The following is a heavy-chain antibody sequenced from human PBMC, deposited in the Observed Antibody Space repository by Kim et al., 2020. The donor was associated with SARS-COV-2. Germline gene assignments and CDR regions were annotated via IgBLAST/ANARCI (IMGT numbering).Heavy chain of an antibody. Sequence: SPNSGVTIAVDTSKNRFSLKLSSVTAADTAVYYCARPGALYYDSSGFDIWGEGTMVTVSS. V-gene: IGHV4-39*01. J-gene: IGHJ3*02. D-gene: IGHD3-22*01. CDR3: ARPGALYYDSSGFDI.